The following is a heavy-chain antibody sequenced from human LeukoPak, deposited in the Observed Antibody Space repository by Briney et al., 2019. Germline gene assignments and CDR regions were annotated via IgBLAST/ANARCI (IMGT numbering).Heavy chain of an antibody. CDR3: ARDLGATYYYYYMDV. J-gene: IGHJ6*03. V-gene: IGHV4-30-4*08. CDR1: GGSISSGDYY. CDR2: IYYSGST. Sequence: SETLSLTCTVSGGSISSGDYYWSWIRQPPGKGLEWIGYIYYSGSTYYNPSLKSRVTISVDTSKNQFSLKLSSVAAAETAVYYCARDLGATYYYYYMDVWGKGTTVTVSS.